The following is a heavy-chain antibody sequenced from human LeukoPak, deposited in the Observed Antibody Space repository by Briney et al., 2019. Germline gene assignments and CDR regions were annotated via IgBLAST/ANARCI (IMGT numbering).Heavy chain of an antibody. CDR3: ARLGQWLRNSPFDY. Sequence: SETLSLTCTVSGGSISSYYCSWIRQPPGKGLEWIGYIYTSGSTNYNPSLKSRVTISVDTSKNQFSLKLSSVTAADTAVYYCARLGQWLRNSPFDYWGQGTLVTVSS. J-gene: IGHJ4*02. D-gene: IGHD5-12*01. CDR2: IYTSGST. V-gene: IGHV4-4*09. CDR1: GGSISSYY.